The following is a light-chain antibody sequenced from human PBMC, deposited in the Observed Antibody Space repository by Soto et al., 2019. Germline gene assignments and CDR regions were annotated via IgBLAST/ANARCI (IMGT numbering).Light chain of an antibody. V-gene: IGLV2-8*01. CDR2: EVS. J-gene: IGLJ2*01. CDR1: SSDVGGYNY. CDR3: SSYAGSNKV. Sequence: SVLTQPPSASGSPGQSVTLSCTGTSSDVGGYNYVSWYQQHPGKAPKLMIYEVSKRPSGVPDRFSGSKSGNTASLTVSGLQAEDEADYYCSSYAGSNKVFGGGTKVTVL.